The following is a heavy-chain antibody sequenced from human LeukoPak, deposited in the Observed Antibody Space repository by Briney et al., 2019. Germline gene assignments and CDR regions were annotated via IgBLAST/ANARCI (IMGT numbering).Heavy chain of an antibody. CDR2: IRYDGSNK. D-gene: IGHD3-10*01. Sequence: GGSLRLSCAASGFTFSSYGMHWVRQAPGKGPEWVAFIRYDGSNKYYADSVKGRFTISRDNSKNTLYLQMNSLRAEDTAVYYCAKVTDYYGPGSYPDFDYWGQGTLVTVSS. CDR1: GFTFSSYG. V-gene: IGHV3-30*02. J-gene: IGHJ4*02. CDR3: AKVTDYYGPGSYPDFDY.